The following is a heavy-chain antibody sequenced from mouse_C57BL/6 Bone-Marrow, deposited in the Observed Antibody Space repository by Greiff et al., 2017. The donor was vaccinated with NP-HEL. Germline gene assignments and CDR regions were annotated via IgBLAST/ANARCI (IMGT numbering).Heavy chain of an antibody. J-gene: IGHJ3*01. CDR2: INPNNGGT. D-gene: IGHD2-4*01. CDR1: GYTFTDYN. V-gene: IGHV1-22*01. Sequence: VQLKESGPELVKPGASVKMSCKASGYTFTDYNMHWVKQSHGKSLEWIGYINPNNGGTSYNQKFKGKATLTVNKSSSTAYMELRSLTSEDSAVYYCARGAYYDYGFAYWGQGTLVTVSA. CDR3: ARGAYYDYGFAY.